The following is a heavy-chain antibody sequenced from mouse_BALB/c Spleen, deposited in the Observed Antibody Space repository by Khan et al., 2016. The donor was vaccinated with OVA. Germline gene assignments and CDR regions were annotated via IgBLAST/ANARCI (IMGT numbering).Heavy chain of an antibody. Sequence: VQLQQSGPELVKPGASVKISCKASGYSFTGYFMNWVMQSHGKSLEWIGRINPHIGETFYNQKFKGKATLTVEESSSTAHMELESLTSEDAAVYWCARTYSRDFDNWGQGTTLTVSS. V-gene: IGHV1-20*01. CDR2: INPHIGET. J-gene: IGHJ2*01. CDR1: GYSFTGYF. CDR3: ARTYSRDFDN. D-gene: IGHD2-10*01.